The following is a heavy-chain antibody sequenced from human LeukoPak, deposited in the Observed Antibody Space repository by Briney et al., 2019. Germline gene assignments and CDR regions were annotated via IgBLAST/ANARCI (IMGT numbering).Heavy chain of an antibody. Sequence: GASVKVSCKVSGYTLTELSMHWVRQAPGKGLEWMGGFDPEDGETIYAQKFQGRVTMTEDTSTDTAYMELSSLRSEDTAVYYCATDHPALEYSFLCFDIWGQGTMVTVSS. V-gene: IGHV1-24*01. D-gene: IGHD6-6*01. CDR2: FDPEDGET. CDR1: GYTLTELS. CDR3: ATDHPALEYSFLCFDI. J-gene: IGHJ3*02.